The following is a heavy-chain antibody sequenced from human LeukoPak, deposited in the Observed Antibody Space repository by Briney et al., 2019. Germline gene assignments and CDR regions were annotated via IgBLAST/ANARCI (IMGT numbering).Heavy chain of an antibody. CDR3: ARHDHPLDYGDFSLDS. J-gene: IGHJ4*02. CDR2: ISADNGNT. CDR1: GYTFTSYG. D-gene: IGHD4-17*01. Sequence: ASVKVSCKASGYTFTSYGIGWVRQAPGQGLEWMGWISADNGNTNRAQKFQGRVTMTTDTPTSTAYMELRSLTSDDTAVYYCARHDHPLDYGDFSLDSWGQGTLVTVSS. V-gene: IGHV1-18*01.